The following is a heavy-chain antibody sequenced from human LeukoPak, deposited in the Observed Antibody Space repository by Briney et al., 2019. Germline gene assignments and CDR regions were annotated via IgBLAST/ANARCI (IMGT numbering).Heavy chain of an antibody. Sequence: SETLSLTCTVSGGSISSYYWSWIRQPAGEGLEWIGRIYTSGSTNYNPSLKSRVTMSVDTSKNQFSLRLSSVTAADTAVYYCARRRRYYGSGSYYKDREDYYYYGMDVWGQGTTVTVSS. D-gene: IGHD3-10*01. V-gene: IGHV4-4*07. CDR3: ARRRRYYGSGSYYKDREDYYYYGMDV. CDR2: IYTSGST. CDR1: GGSISSYY. J-gene: IGHJ6*02.